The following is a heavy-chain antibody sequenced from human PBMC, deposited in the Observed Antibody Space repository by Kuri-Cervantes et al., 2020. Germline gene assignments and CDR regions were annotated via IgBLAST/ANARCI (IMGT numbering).Heavy chain of an antibody. J-gene: IGHJ3*02. CDR3: AKTLPRRVIKGCAFDI. CDR1: GLTFSQYG. D-gene: IGHD3-22*01. V-gene: IGHV3-30*02. CDR2: IQSDGSKT. Sequence: GGSLRLSCVVSGLTFSQYGMHWVRQAPGKGLEWLAGIQSDGSKTYYGDSVKGRFTISRDNSKNTLYLQMNSLRAEDTAVYYCAKTLPRRVIKGCAFDIWGQGTMVTVSS.